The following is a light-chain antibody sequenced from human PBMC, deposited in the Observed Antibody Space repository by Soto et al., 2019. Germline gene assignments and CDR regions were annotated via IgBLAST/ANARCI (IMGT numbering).Light chain of an antibody. J-gene: IGKJ4*01. CDR2: GAY. V-gene: IGKV3-20*01. CDR1: QSVDSY. Sequence: EIAMTQTPATLSASPGDGATLSCRASQSVDSYLAWYQQKPGQDPRLLIYGAYSRATGISDRFSRSGSGTDFTLTIRRLEPEESAVYYCQQYGGSPLTFGGCTKVDIK. CDR3: QQYGGSPLT.